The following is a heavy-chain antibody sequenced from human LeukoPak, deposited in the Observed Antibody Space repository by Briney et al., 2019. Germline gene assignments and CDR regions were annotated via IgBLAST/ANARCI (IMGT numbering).Heavy chain of an antibody. V-gene: IGHV4-39*07. CDR3: ARGEIVVVPAAIPYYYYYMDV. J-gene: IGHJ6*03. D-gene: IGHD2-2*01. CDR2: IYYSGSA. Sequence: SETLSLTCSVSGGSIRGSSYYWGWIRQPPGKGLECLGTIYYSGSAYYSPSLKSRVTISVDTSKNQFSLKLSSVTAADTAVYYCARGEIVVVPAAIPYYYYYMDVWGKGTTVTVSS. CDR1: GGSIRGSSYY.